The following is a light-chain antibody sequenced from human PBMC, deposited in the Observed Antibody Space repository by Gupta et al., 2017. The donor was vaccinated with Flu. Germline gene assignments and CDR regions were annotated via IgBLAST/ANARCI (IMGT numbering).Light chain of an antibody. CDR3: QQYQHWPRT. CDR1: ENVSNY. J-gene: IGKJ1*01. V-gene: IGKV3-15*01. CDR2: GGS. Sequence: PAPVSVSPSSSATLPCRARENVSNYLAWFQQKPGQAPQLLIYGGSYRGTGVPDRFSGSGSGTEFTLNISGLESEDVAVYYCQQYQHWPRTFGQGTKVDIQ.